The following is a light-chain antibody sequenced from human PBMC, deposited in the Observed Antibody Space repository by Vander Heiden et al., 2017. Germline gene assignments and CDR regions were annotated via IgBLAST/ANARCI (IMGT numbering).Light chain of an antibody. CDR1: QSVLYSSNNKNY. CDR3: QQYNSTPLT. Sequence: DIVMTQSPDSLAVSLGARATITCKYSQSVLYSSNNKNYLSWYQQKPGQPHKLLLYWASTRESGVPDRFSGSGSGTDFTLTISSLQAEDVAVYYCQQYNSTPLTFGQGTKVEIK. CDR2: WAS. V-gene: IGKV4-1*01. J-gene: IGKJ1*01.